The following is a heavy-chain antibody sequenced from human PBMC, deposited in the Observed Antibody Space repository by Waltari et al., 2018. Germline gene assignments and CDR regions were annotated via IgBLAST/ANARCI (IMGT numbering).Heavy chain of an antibody. CDR3: ARCMGRQWLVPGY. D-gene: IGHD6-19*01. Sequence: QVQLVQSGAEVKKPGASVKVSCKASGYTFTSYYMHWVRQAPGQGLEWMGRINPSGGSTSYAQKFQGRVTMTRDTYTSTVYMELSSLRSEDTAVYYCARCMGRQWLVPGYWGQGTLVTVSS. CDR2: INPSGGST. CDR1: GYTFTSYY. V-gene: IGHV1-46*01. J-gene: IGHJ4*02.